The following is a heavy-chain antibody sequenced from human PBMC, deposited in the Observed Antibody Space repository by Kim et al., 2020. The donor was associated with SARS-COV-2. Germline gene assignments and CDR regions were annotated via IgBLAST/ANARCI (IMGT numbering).Heavy chain of an antibody. CDR3: ARARSGYSSGWPHPSYYYYYGMDV. D-gene: IGHD6-19*01. J-gene: IGHJ6*02. CDR2: INAGNGNT. V-gene: IGHV1-3*01. CDR1: GYTFTSYA. Sequence: ASVKVSCKASGYTFTSYAMHWVRQAPGQRLEWMGWINAGNGNTKYSQKFQGRVTITRDTSASTAYMELSSLRSEDTAVYYCARARSGYSSGWPHPSYYYYYGMDVWGQGTTVTVSS.